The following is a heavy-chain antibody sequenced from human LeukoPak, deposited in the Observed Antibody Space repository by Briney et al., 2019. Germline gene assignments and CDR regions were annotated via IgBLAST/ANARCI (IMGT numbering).Heavy chain of an antibody. Sequence: PGASLRLSCAASGFTFSSHAMSWVRQAPGRGLGWVSAISGSGGSTSYADSVKGRFTIPRDNSKNTLYLKMNSLRAEDTAVYYCAKEPHRIVGATTADYWGQGTLVTVSS. J-gene: IGHJ4*02. V-gene: IGHV3-23*01. CDR3: AKEPHRIVGATTADY. CDR1: GFTFSSHA. D-gene: IGHD1-26*01. CDR2: ISGSGGST.